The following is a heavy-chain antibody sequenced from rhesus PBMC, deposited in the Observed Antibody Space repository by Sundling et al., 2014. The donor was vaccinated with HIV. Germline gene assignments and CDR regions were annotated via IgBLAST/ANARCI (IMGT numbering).Heavy chain of an antibody. J-gene: IGHJ6*01. D-gene: IGHD5-36*01. CDR2: IYGNSAST. Sequence: QVQLQESGPGLVKPSETLSLTCAVSGGSISGGYYWSWIRQPPGKGLEWIGSIYGNSASTYYNPSLKSRVTISRDTSKNQVSLKVTSVTAADTAVYYCARDRVGYGRFYYGLDSWGQGVVVTVSS. CDR1: GGSISGGYY. CDR3: ARDRVGYGRFYYGLDS. V-gene: IGHV4S9*01.